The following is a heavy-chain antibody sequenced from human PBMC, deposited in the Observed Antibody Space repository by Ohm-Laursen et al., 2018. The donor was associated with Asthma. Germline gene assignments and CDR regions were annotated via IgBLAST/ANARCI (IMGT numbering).Heavy chain of an antibody. CDR2: ISSSSSTI. CDR1: EFTFSLYS. J-gene: IGHJ4*02. D-gene: IGHD6-13*01. V-gene: IGHV3-48*01. Sequence: SLRLSCAASEFTFSLYSMNWVRQAPGKGLEWVSYISSSSSTIYYADSVKGRFTISRDNAKNSLYLQMNNLRGEDTAVYYCAKRLAAAHYFDYWGQGTLVTVSS. CDR3: AKRLAAAHYFDY.